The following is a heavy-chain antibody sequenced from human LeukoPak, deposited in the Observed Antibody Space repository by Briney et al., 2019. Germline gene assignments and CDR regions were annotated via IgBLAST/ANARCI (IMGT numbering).Heavy chain of an antibody. V-gene: IGHV4-4*07. CDR2: ICTSGST. D-gene: IGHD3-22*01. Sequence: PSETLSLTCTVSGGSISSYYWSWIRQPAGKGLEWIGRICTSGSTNYNPSLKSRVTMSVDTSKNQFSLKLSSVTAADTAVYYCARAIRVVITTSYAFDIWGQGTMVTVSS. CDR3: ARAIRVVITTSYAFDI. J-gene: IGHJ3*02. CDR1: GGSISSYY.